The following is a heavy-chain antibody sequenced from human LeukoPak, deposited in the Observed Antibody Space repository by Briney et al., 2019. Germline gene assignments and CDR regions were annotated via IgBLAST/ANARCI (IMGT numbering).Heavy chain of an antibody. CDR2: IKKDGNEK. V-gene: IGHV3-7*03. CDR1: GFTFSSYC. J-gene: IGHJ4*02. Sequence: QSGGSLRLSCAASGFTFSSYCMSWVRQAPGKGLEWVANIKKDGNEKCYVDSVKGRFTISRDNSKNTLYLQMNSLRAEDTAVYYCAKPGSSRGIGRRPTKYYFDYWGQGTLVTVSS. CDR3: AKPGSSRGIGRRPTKYYFDY. D-gene: IGHD1-26*01.